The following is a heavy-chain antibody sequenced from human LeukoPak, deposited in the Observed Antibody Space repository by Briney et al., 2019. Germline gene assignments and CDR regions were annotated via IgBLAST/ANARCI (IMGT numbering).Heavy chain of an antibody. CDR3: ARRMAKTPRGDAFDI. V-gene: IGHV5-51*01. Sequence: GESLKISCKGSGYSFTSYWIGWVRQMPGKGLEWMGIIYPGGSDTRYSPSFQGQVTISADKSISTAYLQWSSLKASDTAMYYCARRMAKTPRGDAFDIWGQGTMVTVSS. CDR1: GYSFTSYW. J-gene: IGHJ3*02. D-gene: IGHD5-24*01. CDR2: IYPGGSDT.